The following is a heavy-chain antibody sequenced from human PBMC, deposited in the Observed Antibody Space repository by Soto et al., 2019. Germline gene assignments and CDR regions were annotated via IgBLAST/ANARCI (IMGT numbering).Heavy chain of an antibody. CDR3: ARDGGRDSGRIDY. CDR2: IITIFGTA. Sequence: QVQLVQSGAEVKKPGSSVKVSCKASGGTFSSYSINWVRQAPGQGLEWMREIITIFGTANYAEKFQRRVTITAGESTSTACMELSSLRSEDTAVYYCARDGGRDSGRIDYCGEGTLFTVSS. J-gene: IGHJ4*02. CDR1: GGTFSSYS. V-gene: IGHV1-69*01. D-gene: IGHD1-26*01.